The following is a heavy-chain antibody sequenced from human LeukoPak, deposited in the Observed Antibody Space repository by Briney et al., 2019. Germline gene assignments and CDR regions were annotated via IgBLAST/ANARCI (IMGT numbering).Heavy chain of an antibody. V-gene: IGHV4-31*02. J-gene: IGHJ5*02. CDR2: IYYSGST. CDR3: ARETILNWFDP. D-gene: IGHD1-14*01. Sequence: SWVRQVPGRGLEWIGYIYYSGSTYYNPSLKSRVTISVDTSKNQFSLKLSSVAAADTAVYYCARETILNWFDPWGQGTLVTVSS.